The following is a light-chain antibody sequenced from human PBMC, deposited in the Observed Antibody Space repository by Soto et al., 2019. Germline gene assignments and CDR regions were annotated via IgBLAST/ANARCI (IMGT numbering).Light chain of an antibody. CDR3: SSYTSSSTLGVV. V-gene: IGLV2-8*01. Sequence: QSVLAQPPSASGSPGQSVTISCTGSGSDIGAYNFVSWYQQHPGKAPKLMIFGVTERPSGVPDRFSGSKSGNTASLTVSGLQADDEAIYYCSSYTSSSTLGVVFGGGTKLTVL. J-gene: IGLJ2*01. CDR2: GVT. CDR1: GSDIGAYNF.